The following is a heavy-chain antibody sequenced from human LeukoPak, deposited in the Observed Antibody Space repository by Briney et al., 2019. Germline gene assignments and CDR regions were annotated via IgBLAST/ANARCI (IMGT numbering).Heavy chain of an antibody. Sequence: SQTLSLTCAISGDSVSSNSAAWNWIRQSPSRGLEWLGRTYYRSKWYNDYAVSVKSRITINPDTSKNQFSLQLNSVTPEDTAVYYCAREAVGSWYGDYYYYGMDVWGQGTTVTVSS. J-gene: IGHJ6*02. CDR1: GDSVSSNSAA. V-gene: IGHV6-1*01. CDR3: AREAVGSWYGDYYYYGMDV. CDR2: TYYRSKWYN. D-gene: IGHD6-13*01.